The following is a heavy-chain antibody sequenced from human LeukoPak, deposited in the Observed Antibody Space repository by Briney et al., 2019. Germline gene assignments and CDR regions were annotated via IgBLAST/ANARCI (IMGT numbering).Heavy chain of an antibody. Sequence: PSETLSLTCTVSGGSINNYYWSWIRQPPGKGLEWIGYIYYSGSTNYNPSLKSRVTISVDTSKNQFSLKLSSVTAADTAVYYCARLGPRVSLINSYYYYMDVWGKGTTVTVSS. CDR3: ARLGPRVSLINSYYYYMDV. CDR1: GGSINNYY. V-gene: IGHV4-59*08. J-gene: IGHJ6*03. CDR2: IYYSGST. D-gene: IGHD2-8*01.